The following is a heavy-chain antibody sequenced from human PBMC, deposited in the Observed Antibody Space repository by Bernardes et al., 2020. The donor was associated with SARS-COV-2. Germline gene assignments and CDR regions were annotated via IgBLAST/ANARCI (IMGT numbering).Heavy chain of an antibody. D-gene: IGHD2-21*01. J-gene: IGHJ4*02. CDR1: GFAFSDYY. CDR3: ARGGGGFYDAIWY. CDR2: IGQSGSSI. Sequence: GGSLRLCCEVSGFAFSDYYMTWVRKAPGRGLEWISYIGQSGSSIFYADSVKGRFIVSRDNAKNSLFLQMNSLRAEDTAVYYCARGGGGFYDAIWYWGQGTRVTVSS. V-gene: IGHV3-11*01.